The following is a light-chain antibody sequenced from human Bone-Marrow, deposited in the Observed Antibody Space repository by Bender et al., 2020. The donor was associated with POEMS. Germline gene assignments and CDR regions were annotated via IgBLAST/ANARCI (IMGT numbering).Light chain of an antibody. CDR2: EGT. V-gene: IGLV2-23*01. CDR1: SGTFANFHL. J-gene: IGLJ3*02. CDR3: CSYAGSKV. Sequence: QSALTQPASVSGSPGQSIPISCPGTSGTFANFHLVSWYHQYPGRAPKLIIYEGTKLPSGVSHRISGSKSGNTASLTISDLQAEDEGYYYCCSYAGSKVFGGGTKLTVL.